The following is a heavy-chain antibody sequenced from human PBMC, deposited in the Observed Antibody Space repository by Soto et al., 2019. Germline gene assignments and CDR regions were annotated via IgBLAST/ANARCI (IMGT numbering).Heavy chain of an antibody. Sequence: PGGPLRLSCAASGFTFCSYSMNWVRQAPGKRLEWVSYISSRSSTIYYADSVKGRFTISRDNAKNSLYLQMNSLRAEDTAVYYCARDDGSCSSTSCHLYYYYYYYMDVWGKGTTVTVSS. CDR1: GFTFCSYS. J-gene: IGHJ6*03. V-gene: IGHV3-48*01. CDR2: ISSRSSTI. CDR3: ARDDGSCSSTSCHLYYYYYYYMDV. D-gene: IGHD2-2*01.